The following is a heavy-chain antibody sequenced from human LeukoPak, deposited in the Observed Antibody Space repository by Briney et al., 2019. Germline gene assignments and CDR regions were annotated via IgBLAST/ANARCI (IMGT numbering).Heavy chain of an antibody. J-gene: IGHJ4*02. CDR3: ASPLDY. V-gene: IGHV4-34*01. Sequence: PSETLSLTCAVYGGSLSGYYWSWIRQPPGKGLEWIGEINHSGSTNYNPSLESRVTISVDTSKNQFSLKLSSVTAADTAVYYCASPLDYWGQGTLVTVSS. CDR1: GGSLSGYY. CDR2: INHSGST.